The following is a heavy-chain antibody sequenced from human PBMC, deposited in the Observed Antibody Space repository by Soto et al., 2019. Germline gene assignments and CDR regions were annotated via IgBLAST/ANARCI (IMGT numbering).Heavy chain of an antibody. CDR2: ISYSGST. D-gene: IGHD3-16*01. CDR1: GGSISNYY. J-gene: IGHJ4*02. V-gene: IGHV4-59*01. Sequence: QVHLQESGPGLVKPSETLSLTCTVSGGSISNYYWTWIRQPPGKGLEWIGYISYSGSTNYNPSLKSRVTISLATSNKQFSLKLSSVTAADTAVYYCARGSDGDYSDYWGQGTLVTVSS. CDR3: ARGSDGDYSDY.